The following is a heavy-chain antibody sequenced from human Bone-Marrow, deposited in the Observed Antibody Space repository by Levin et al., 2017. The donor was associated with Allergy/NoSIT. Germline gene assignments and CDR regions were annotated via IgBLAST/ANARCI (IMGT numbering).Heavy chain of an antibody. CDR2: IFYSGST. D-gene: IGHD3-10*01. CDR1: GDFIISDDYY. CDR3: AREPRITTVGGVGIAHH. J-gene: IGHJ4*02. V-gene: IGHV4-30-4*01. Sequence: KSSETLSLTCTVSGDFIISDDYYWSWIRQSPGKGLEWIGYIFYSGSTYYNPSLKSRVIISIDTSKNQFSLKLNSVTAADTAVYYCAREPRITTVGGVGIAHHWGQGTLVTVSS.